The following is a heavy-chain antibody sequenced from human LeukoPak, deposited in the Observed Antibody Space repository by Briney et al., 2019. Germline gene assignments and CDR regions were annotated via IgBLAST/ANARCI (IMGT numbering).Heavy chain of an antibody. V-gene: IGHV3-7*01. CDR3: AGRTTVIPDAFDI. D-gene: IGHD4-17*01. J-gene: IGHJ3*02. Sequence: QPGGSLRLSCAASGFTFSSYWMSWVRQAPGKGLEWVANIKQDGSEKYYVDSVKGRFTISRDNAKNSLYLQMNSLRAEDTAVYYCAGRTTVIPDAFDIWGQGTMVTVSS. CDR2: IKQDGSEK. CDR1: GFTFSSYW.